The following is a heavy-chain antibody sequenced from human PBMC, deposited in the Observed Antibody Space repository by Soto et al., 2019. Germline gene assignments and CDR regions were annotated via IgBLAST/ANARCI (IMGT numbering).Heavy chain of an antibody. V-gene: IGHV1-24*01. D-gene: IGHD3-16*02. CDR1: RETHHGLS. CDR2: FDPEDGET. Sequence: GAPAEASSEDSRETHHGLSLHWVRQAPGKGLEWMGGFDPEDGETIYAQKFQGRVTMTEDTSTDTAYMELSSLRSEDTAVYYCATGPLSAMDVWGQGTTVTVSS. CDR3: ATGPLSAMDV. J-gene: IGHJ6*02.